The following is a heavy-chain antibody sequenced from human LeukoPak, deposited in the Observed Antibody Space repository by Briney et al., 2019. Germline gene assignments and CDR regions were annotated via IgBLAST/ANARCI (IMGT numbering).Heavy chain of an antibody. CDR1: GLTFSSYA. J-gene: IGHJ4*02. D-gene: IGHD1-14*01. CDR2: ISGSGGSA. Sequence: SGGSLRLSCAASGLTFSSYAMSWVRQAPGKGLEWVSAISGSGGSAYYADSVKGRFTISSDNSKNTLYLQMNSLRAEDTAVYYCAKDDHVSFSDWGQGTLVTVSS. V-gene: IGHV3-23*01. CDR3: AKDDHVSFSD.